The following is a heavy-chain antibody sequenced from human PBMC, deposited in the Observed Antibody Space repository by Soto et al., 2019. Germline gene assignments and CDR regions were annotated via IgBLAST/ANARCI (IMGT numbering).Heavy chain of an antibody. J-gene: IGHJ4*02. CDR3: ARAGYSYGYYFDY. D-gene: IGHD5-18*01. V-gene: IGHV1-69*13. Sequence: GALMKGARKASGGTLSSYCFSWVRPAPGQGLEWMGGIIPIFGTANYAQKFQGRVTITADESTSTAYMELSSLRSEDTAVYYCARAGYSYGYYFDYWGQGTLVTVSS. CDR2: IIPIFGTA. CDR1: GGTLSSYC.